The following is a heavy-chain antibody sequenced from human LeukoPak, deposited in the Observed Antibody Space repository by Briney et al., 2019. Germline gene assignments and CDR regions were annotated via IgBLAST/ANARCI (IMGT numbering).Heavy chain of an antibody. CDR1: GYTFTNYG. Sequence: ASVKVSCKASGYTFTNYGISWVRQAPGQGLEWMGWISAYNGNTNHAQNLQGRVTMTTDTSTTTACMELKSLRSDDTAVYYCASQRGFCRSTSCSNDAFDVWGQGTLVTVSS. V-gene: IGHV1-18*01. J-gene: IGHJ3*01. D-gene: IGHD2-2*01. CDR2: ISAYNGNT. CDR3: ASQRGFCRSTSCSNDAFDV.